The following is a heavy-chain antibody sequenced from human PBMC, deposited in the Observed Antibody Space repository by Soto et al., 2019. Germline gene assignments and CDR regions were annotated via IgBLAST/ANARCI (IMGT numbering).Heavy chain of an antibody. J-gene: IGHJ6*02. D-gene: IGHD5-18*01. V-gene: IGHV1-8*02. CDR3: TRWLGYSAGSDV. CDR1: GYSFTNDD. CDR2: MSPKTGNT. Sequence: QVQLVQSGAEVKRPGASVTVSCKASGYSFTNDDISWVRRATGQGLEWMGWMSPKTGNTGCPQKFQGRVNMTKNTSITTAYKERTSLRSDDTAVYYCTRWLGYSAGSDVWGQGTTVTVSS.